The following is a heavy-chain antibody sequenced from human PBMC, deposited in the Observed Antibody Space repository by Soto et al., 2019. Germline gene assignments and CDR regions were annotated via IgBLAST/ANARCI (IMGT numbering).Heavy chain of an antibody. D-gene: IGHD3-3*01. CDR2: IRRRAYGGAT. J-gene: IGHJ4*02. CDR3: TRGSITIFGVGFDY. Sequence: GGSLRLSCTASGFTFGDYAMSWFRQAPGKGLERVGLIRRRAYGGATEYAAGVKGRVTISRDDSKSIAYLQMNSLKPEDTAVYYCTRGSITIFGVGFDYWGQGTLVTVSS. V-gene: IGHV3-49*03. CDR1: GFTFGDYA.